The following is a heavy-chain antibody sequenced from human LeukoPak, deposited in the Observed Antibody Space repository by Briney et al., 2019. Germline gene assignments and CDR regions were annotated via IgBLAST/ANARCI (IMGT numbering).Heavy chain of an antibody. D-gene: IGHD3-10*01. V-gene: IGHV3-20*01. CDR1: GFTFDDYG. J-gene: IGHJ6*02. CDR3: ARKESGMDV. CDR2: INWNGGST. Sequence: GGSLRLSCTASGFTFDDYGMSWVRHAPGKGLEWVSGINWNGGSTDYADSVKGRFTISRDNAKNSLYLQMNTLRAEDTALYHCARKESGMDVWGQGTTVTVSS.